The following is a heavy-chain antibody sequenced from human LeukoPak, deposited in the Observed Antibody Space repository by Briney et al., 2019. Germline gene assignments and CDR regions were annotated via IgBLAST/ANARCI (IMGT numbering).Heavy chain of an antibody. J-gene: IGHJ5*02. V-gene: IGHV4-34*01. D-gene: IGHD1-14*01. CDR1: GGSFSGYY. CDR3: ARDQDHGWFDP. CDR2: INHSGST. Sequence: SETLSLTCAVYGGSFSGYYWSWIRQPPGKGLEWIGEINHSGSTNYNPSLKGRVSISVDTSKNQFSLKLSSVTAADTAVYYCARDQDHGWFDPWGQGTLVTVSS.